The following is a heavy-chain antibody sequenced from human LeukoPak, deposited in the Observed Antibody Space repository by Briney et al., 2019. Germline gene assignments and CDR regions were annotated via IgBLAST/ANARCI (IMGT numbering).Heavy chain of an antibody. Sequence: GGSLRLSCAASGFTFSSYGMHWVRQAPGKGLEWVAVIWYDGSNKYYADSVKGRFTISRDNSKNTLYLQMNSLRAEDTAVYYCAKDGQSSRGVVMNYYGMDVWGQGTTVTVSS. D-gene: IGHD3-3*01. CDR2: IWYDGSNK. V-gene: IGHV3-33*06. CDR1: GFTFSSYG. CDR3: AKDGQSSRGVVMNYYGMDV. J-gene: IGHJ6*02.